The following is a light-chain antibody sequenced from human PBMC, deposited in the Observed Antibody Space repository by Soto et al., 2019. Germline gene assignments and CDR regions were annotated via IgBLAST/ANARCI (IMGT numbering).Light chain of an antibody. CDR2: KVS. V-gene: IGKV2-30*01. J-gene: IGKJ4*01. Sequence: DVVMTQSPLSLPVTLGQPASISCRSSQSLVYSDGNTYLNWFQQRPGQSPRRLIYKVSNRDSGVPDRFSGSGSGTDFTLKISRVEAEDVGVYSGMQGTHGPPFTFGGGTKVEIK. CDR3: MQGTHGPPFT. CDR1: QSLVYSDGNTY.